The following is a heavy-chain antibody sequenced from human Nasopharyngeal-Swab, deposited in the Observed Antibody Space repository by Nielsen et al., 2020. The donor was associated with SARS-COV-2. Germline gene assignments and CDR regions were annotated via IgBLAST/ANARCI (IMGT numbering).Heavy chain of an antibody. CDR1: GYTFTSYG. CDR2: ISAYNGNT. Sequence: ASVKVSCKASGYTFTSYGISWVRQAPGQGLEWMGWISAYNGNTNYAQKLQGRVTMTTGTSTSTAYMELRSLRSDDTAVYYCARAVGQQWLVRRNYFDYWGQGTLVTVSS. D-gene: IGHD6-19*01. J-gene: IGHJ4*02. CDR3: ARAVGQQWLVRRNYFDY. V-gene: IGHV1-18*01.